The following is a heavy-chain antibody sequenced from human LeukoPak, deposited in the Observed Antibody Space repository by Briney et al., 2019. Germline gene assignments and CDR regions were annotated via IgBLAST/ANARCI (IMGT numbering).Heavy chain of an antibody. CDR2: IFYSGST. CDR1: GGSISSYY. CDR3: ARHMGLGYSYGYPYFDY. Sequence: KPSETLSLTCTVSGGSISSYYWNWIRQPPGKGLEWIGYIFYSGSTNYNPSLKSRVTISVDTSKNQFSLKLSSVTAADTAVYYCARHMGLGYSYGYPYFDYWGQGTLVTASS. V-gene: IGHV4-59*08. J-gene: IGHJ4*02. D-gene: IGHD5-18*01.